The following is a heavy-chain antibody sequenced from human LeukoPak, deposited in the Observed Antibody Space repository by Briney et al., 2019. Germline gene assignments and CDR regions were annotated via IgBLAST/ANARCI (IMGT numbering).Heavy chain of an antibody. Sequence: PGGSLRLSCAASGFTFSSYAMSWVRQAPGKGLEWVSAISGSGGSTYYADSVKGRFTISRDNSKNTLYLQMSSLRAEDTAVYYCAKADSDEVGFDYWGQGTLVTVSS. CDR3: AKADSDEVGFDY. D-gene: IGHD2-2*01. V-gene: IGHV3-23*01. J-gene: IGHJ4*02. CDR1: GFTFSSYA. CDR2: ISGSGGST.